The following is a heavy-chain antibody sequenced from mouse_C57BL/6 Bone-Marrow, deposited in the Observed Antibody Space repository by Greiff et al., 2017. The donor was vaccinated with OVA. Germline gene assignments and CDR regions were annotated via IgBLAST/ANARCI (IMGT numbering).Heavy chain of an antibody. CDR2: IDPNSGGT. J-gene: IGHJ1*03. Sequence: HVQLQPSWAELVKPGASVKLSCTASGYTFTSYWMHWVKQRPGRGLAWIGRIDPNSGGTKYNEKFKSKATLTLDKPSSTAYMQLSSLTSEDSAVSYCERKGSYPNWYFDVWGTGTTVTVSS. CDR3: ERKGSYPNWYFDV. D-gene: IGHD6-5*01. CDR1: GYTFTSYW. V-gene: IGHV1-72*01.